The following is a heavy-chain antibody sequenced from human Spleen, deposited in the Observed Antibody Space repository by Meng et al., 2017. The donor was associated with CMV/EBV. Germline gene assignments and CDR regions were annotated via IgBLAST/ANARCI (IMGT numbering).Heavy chain of an antibody. J-gene: IGHJ2*01. CDR3: AKDPQEQLERGGWYFDL. D-gene: IGHD1-1*01. V-gene: IGHV3-30*02. CDR2: IRYDGSDK. CDR1: GFNFSIFG. Sequence: GESLKISCAASGFNFSIFGMHWVRQAPGKGLEWVAFIRYDGSDKYFADSVKGRFTISRDNSKNTLYLQMNSLRAEDTAVYYCAKDPQEQLERGGWYFDLWGRGTLVTVSS.